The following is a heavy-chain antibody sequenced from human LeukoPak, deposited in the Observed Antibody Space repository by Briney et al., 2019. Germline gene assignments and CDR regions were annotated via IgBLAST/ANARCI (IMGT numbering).Heavy chain of an antibody. D-gene: IGHD5-18*01. CDR1: GFTFDDYA. J-gene: IGHJ4*02. CDR2: ISWNSGSI. Sequence: PGGSLRLSCAASGFTFDDYAMHWVRQAPGKGLEWVSGISWNSGSIGYADSVKGRFPISRDNAKNSLYLQMNSLRAEDTALYYCAKSLGGYSYGDFDYWGQGTLVTVSS. CDR3: AKSLGGYSYGDFDY. V-gene: IGHV3-9*01.